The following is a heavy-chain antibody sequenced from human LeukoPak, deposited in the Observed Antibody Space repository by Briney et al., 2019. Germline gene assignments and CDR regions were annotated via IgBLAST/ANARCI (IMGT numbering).Heavy chain of an antibody. J-gene: IGHJ4*02. CDR2: VYSGGDT. D-gene: IGHD1-20*01. Sequence: GGSLTLSCVASGFIVSYSYMSWVRQAPGKGLDWVSVVYSGGDTDYAASVKDRFTISRDNSRNTVYLQMHSLTAEDTAVYYCARISGTLCFDLWGQGTLVTVSS. V-gene: IGHV3-66*01. CDR3: ARISGTLCFDL. CDR1: GFIVSYSY.